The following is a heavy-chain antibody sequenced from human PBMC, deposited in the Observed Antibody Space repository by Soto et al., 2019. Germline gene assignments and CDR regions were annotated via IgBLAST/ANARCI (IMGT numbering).Heavy chain of an antibody. V-gene: IGHV4-31*03. CDR3: AREHPSDFWSGYRAGGNWFDP. CDR1: GGSISSGGYY. Sequence: SETLSLTCTVSGGSISSGGYYWSWIRQHPGKGLEWIGYIYYSGSTYYNPSLKSRVTISVDTSKNQFSLKLSSVTAADTAVYYCAREHPSDFWSGYRAGGNWFDPWGQGALVTVSS. CDR2: IYYSGST. J-gene: IGHJ5*02. D-gene: IGHD3-3*01.